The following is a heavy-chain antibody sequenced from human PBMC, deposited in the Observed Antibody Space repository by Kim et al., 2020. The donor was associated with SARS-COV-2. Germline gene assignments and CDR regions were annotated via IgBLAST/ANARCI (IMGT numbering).Heavy chain of an antibody. J-gene: IGHJ4*02. CDR2: ISAYNGNT. Sequence: ASVKVSCKASGYTFTSYGISWVRQAPGQGLEWMGWISAYNGNTNYAQKLQGRVTMTTDTSTSTAYMELRSLRSDDTAVYYCARESPEDCSSTSCYTGLDYWGQGTLVTVSS. D-gene: IGHD2-2*02. CDR3: ARESPEDCSSTSCYTGLDY. V-gene: IGHV1-18*01. CDR1: GYTFTSYG.